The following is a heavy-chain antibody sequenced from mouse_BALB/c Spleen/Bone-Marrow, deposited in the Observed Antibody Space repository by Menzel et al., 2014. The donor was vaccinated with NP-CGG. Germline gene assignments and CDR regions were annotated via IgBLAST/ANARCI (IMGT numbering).Heavy chain of an antibody. Sequence: EVQLQQSGAELVKPGASVKLSCTASGFNIKDTYVHWVKQRPEQGLEWIGRIDPANGNTKYDPKFQGKATITADTSSNTAYLQLSSLTSEDTAVYYCARGYYYGSSSWFAYWGQGTLVTVSA. CDR3: ARGYYYGSSSWFAY. CDR1: GFNIKDTY. D-gene: IGHD1-1*01. J-gene: IGHJ3*01. CDR2: IDPANGNT. V-gene: IGHV14-3*02.